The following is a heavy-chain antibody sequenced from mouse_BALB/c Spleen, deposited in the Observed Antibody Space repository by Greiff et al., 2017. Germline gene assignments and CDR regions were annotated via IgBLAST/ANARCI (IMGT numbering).Heavy chain of an antibody. Sequence: EVKLQESGPGLVKPSQSLSLTCTVTGYSITSDYAWNWIRQFPGNKLEWMGYISYSGSTSYNPSLKSRISITRDTSKNQFFLQLNSVTTEDTATYYCARSYGYDRFADWGQGTLVTVAA. CDR1: GYSITSDYA. D-gene: IGHD2-2*01. CDR2: ISYSGST. J-gene: IGHJ3*01. CDR3: ARSYGYDRFAD. V-gene: IGHV3-2*02.